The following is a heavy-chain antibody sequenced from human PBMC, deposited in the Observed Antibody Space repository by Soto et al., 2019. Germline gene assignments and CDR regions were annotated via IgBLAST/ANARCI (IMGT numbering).Heavy chain of an antibody. CDR3: ARHPTTMVRGVTLKNNWFDP. Sequence: PSETLSLTCTVSGGSISSYYWSWIRQPPGKGLEWIGYIYYSGSTNYNPSLKSRVTISVDTSKNQFSLKLSSVTAADTAVYYCARHPTTMVRGVTLKNNWFDPWGQGTLVTVSS. CDR2: IYYSGST. D-gene: IGHD3-10*01. J-gene: IGHJ5*02. CDR1: GGSISSYY. V-gene: IGHV4-59*08.